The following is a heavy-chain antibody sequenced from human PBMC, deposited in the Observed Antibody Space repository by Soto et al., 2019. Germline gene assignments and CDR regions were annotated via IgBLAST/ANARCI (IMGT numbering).Heavy chain of an antibody. V-gene: IGHV4-34*01. D-gene: IGHD6-25*01. Sequence: QVQLQQWGAGLLKPSETLSLTCAVYGGSFSGYYWSWIRQPPGKGLEWIGEFNHSGSTNYNPSLKSRVTISVDTSKNQFSLKLSSVTAADTAVYYCARGTTATDPADIKAWFDPWGQGTLVTVSS. J-gene: IGHJ5*02. CDR2: FNHSGST. CDR3: ARGTTATDPADIKAWFDP. CDR1: GGSFSGYY.